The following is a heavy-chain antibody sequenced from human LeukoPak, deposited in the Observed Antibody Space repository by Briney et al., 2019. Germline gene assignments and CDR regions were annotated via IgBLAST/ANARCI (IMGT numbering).Heavy chain of an antibody. CDR1: GFTFSSYN. V-gene: IGHV3-48*01. CDR2: ISSSSSTI. J-gene: IGHJ4*02. D-gene: IGHD4-17*01. CDR3: ARESHGGYDY. Sequence: GGSLRLSCAASGFTFSSYNMNWVRQAPGKGLEWVSYISSSSSTIYYADSVKGRFTISRDNAKKSLYLQMNSLRAEDTAVYYCARESHGGYDYWGQGTLVTVSS.